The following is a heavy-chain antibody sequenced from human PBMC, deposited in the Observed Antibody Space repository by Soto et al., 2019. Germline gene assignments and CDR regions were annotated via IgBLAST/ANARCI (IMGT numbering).Heavy chain of an antibody. CDR1: GFTFSSYG. J-gene: IGHJ4*02. Sequence: QVQVVESGGGVVQPGRSLRLSCAASGFTFSSYGMHWVRQAPGKGLEWVAVIWYDGSDKYYADSVKGRFTISRDNSRNTLYLQMNSLRAEDTAVYYCARDRRSSSSWYGNFDYWGQGTLFTASS. CDR3: ARDRRSSSSWYGNFDY. CDR2: IWYDGSDK. D-gene: IGHD6-13*01. V-gene: IGHV3-33*01.